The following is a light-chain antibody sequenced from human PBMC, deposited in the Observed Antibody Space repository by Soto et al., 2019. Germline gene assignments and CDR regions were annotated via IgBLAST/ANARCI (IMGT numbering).Light chain of an antibody. J-gene: IGLJ1*01. CDR2: TNN. Sequence: QSVLTQPPSASGTPGQRVTISCSGSSSNIGINTVSWYQQLPGTAPKLLIYTNNQRPSGVPARFYGPKSGPSASLAISGLRAEDEGDYYCAAWDDSLNGYGFGTGTKLTVL. CDR3: AAWDDSLNGYG. CDR1: SSNIGINT. V-gene: IGLV1-44*01.